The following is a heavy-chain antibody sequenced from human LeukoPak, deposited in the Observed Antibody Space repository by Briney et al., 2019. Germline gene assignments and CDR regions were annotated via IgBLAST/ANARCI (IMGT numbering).Heavy chain of an antibody. D-gene: IGHD7-27*01. V-gene: IGHV4-30-2*01. J-gene: IGHJ4*02. CDR1: GGSISSGSYS. Sequence: SQTLSLTCAVSGGSISSGSYSWSWIRQPPGKGLEWIGYIYPRGGTYYNPSLKSRVILSLDKSANQFSLNLSSVTAADTAVYYCARFSPRAMGNYLDFWGQGTLVTVSS. CDR2: IYPRGGT. CDR3: ARFSPRAMGNYLDF.